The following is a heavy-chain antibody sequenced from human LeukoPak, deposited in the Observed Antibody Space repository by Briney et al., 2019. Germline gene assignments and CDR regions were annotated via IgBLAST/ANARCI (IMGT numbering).Heavy chain of an antibody. CDR2: INHSGST. Sequence: PSETLSLTCAVYGGSFSGYYWSWIRQPPGKGLEWIGEINHSGSTNYNPSLKSRVTISVDTSKNQFSLKLSSVTAADTAVYYCARKYFRQLDPWGQGTLVTVSS. CDR3: ARKYFRQLDP. CDR1: GGSFSGYY. V-gene: IGHV4-34*01. D-gene: IGHD3-10*01. J-gene: IGHJ5*02.